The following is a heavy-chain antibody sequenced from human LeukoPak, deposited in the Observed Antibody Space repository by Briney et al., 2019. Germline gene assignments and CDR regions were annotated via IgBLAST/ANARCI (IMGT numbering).Heavy chain of an antibody. D-gene: IGHD5-24*01. Sequence: PSETLSLTCSFSGGSTSSSSYYWGWIRQPPGKGLEWIGSIYYSGNTYYNPSLKSRVTISVDTSKNQLSLKLRSVTAADTAVYYCARDARDGYNSDWFDPWGQGTLVTVSS. V-gene: IGHV4-39*07. CDR2: IYYSGNT. J-gene: IGHJ5*02. CDR1: GGSTSSSSYY. CDR3: ARDARDGYNSDWFDP.